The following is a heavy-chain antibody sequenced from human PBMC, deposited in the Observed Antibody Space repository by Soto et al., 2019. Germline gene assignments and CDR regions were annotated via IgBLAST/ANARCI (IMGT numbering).Heavy chain of an antibody. J-gene: IGHJ6*02. CDR1: GFTFSSYG. D-gene: IGHD6-13*01. CDR3: ARDIAATNQYYYYYGMDV. V-gene: IGHV3-33*01. Sequence: GGSLRLSCAASGFTFSSYGMHWVHQAPGKGLEWVAVIWYDGSNKYYADSVKGRFTISRDNSKNTLYLQMNSLRAEDTAVYYCARDIAATNQYYYYYGMDVWGQGTTVTVSS. CDR2: IWYDGSNK.